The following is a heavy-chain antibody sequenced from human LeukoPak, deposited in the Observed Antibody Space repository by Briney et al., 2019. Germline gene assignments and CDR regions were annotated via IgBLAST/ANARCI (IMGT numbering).Heavy chain of an antibody. D-gene: IGHD2-15*01. CDR2: ISSSGSAI. CDR3: VRVKGSYFDY. CDR1: GFPLSSYS. V-gene: IGHV3-48*01. Sequence: GGSLRLSCAASGFPLSSYSINWVRQAPGKGLEWVSYISSSGSAIYYVDSVKGRFTVSRDNAKDSLFLQMNSPRAEDTAVYYCVRVKGSYFDYWGQGALVTVSS. J-gene: IGHJ4*02.